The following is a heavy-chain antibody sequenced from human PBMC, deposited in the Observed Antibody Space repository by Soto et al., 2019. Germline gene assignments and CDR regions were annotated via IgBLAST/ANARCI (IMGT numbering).Heavy chain of an antibody. D-gene: IGHD3-3*01. CDR3: ARITGDFWSGYYSGVMAYFAD. J-gene: IGHJ4*02. CDR1: GGSFIGYY. V-gene: IGHV4-34*01. Sequence: SETLPLTCAVSGGSFIGYYWSWILQPPGKGLEWIGEINHSGSTNYNPSLKSRVTISVDTSKNQFSLKLSSVTAADTAVYYCARITGDFWSGYYSGVMAYFADWGQGTLVTVSS. CDR2: INHSGST.